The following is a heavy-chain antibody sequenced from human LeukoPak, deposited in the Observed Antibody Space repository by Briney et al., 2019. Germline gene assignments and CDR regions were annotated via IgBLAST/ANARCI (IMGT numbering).Heavy chain of an antibody. Sequence: SETLSLTCTVSGGSISSSSYYWGWIRQPPGKGLEWIGNIFYSGSTYYNPSLKSRVTISVDTSKNQFSLTLTSVTAADTAVYYCARVDYAALDIWGHGTMVTVSS. CDR1: GGSISSSSYY. V-gene: IGHV4-39*01. D-gene: IGHD4-17*01. CDR3: ARVDYAALDI. J-gene: IGHJ3*02. CDR2: IFYSGST.